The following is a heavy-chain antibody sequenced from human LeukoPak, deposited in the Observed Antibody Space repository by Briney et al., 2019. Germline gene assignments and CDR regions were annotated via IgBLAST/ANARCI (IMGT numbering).Heavy chain of an antibody. CDR1: GFTFSSDA. CDR2: ISGSGGST. CDR3: AKLPTMIVVARNYFDY. V-gene: IGHV3-23*01. Sequence: GGSLRLSCAASGFTFSSDAMSWVRQAPGKGREWVSAISGSGGSTYYADSVKGRFTISRDNSKNTLYLQMNSLRAEDPAVYYCAKLPTMIVVARNYFDYWGQGTLVTVSS. J-gene: IGHJ4*02. D-gene: IGHD3-22*01.